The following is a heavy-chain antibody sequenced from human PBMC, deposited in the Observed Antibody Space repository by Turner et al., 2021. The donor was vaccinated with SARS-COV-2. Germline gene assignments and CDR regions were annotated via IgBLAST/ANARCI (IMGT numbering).Heavy chain of an antibody. CDR2: INPNSGGT. CDR1: GYTFTGYY. D-gene: IGHD5-12*01. CDR3: ARDLVDIVATMFGQLNYYGMDV. J-gene: IGHJ6*02. Sequence: QVQLVQSGAEVKKPGASVQVSCKASGYTFTGYYMHWVRQAPGQGLEWKGWINPNSGGTNYAQKVQGRVTMTRDTAISTAYMELSRLRSDDTAVDYCARDLVDIVATMFGQLNYYGMDVWGQGTTVTVSS. V-gene: IGHV1-2*02.